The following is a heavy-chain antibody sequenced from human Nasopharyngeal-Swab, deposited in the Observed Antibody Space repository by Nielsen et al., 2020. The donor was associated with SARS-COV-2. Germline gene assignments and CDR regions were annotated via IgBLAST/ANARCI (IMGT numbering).Heavy chain of an antibody. Sequence: GESLKISCAASGFTFSSYAMSWVRQAPGKGLEWVSAISGSGGSTYYADSVKGRFTISRDNSKNTLYLQMNSLRAEDTAVYYCAKDPAAAYYYDSSGDLYYYYGMDVWGQGTTVTVYS. CDR1: GFTFSSYA. CDR3: AKDPAAAYYYDSSGDLYYYYGMDV. D-gene: IGHD3-22*01. CDR2: ISGSGGST. V-gene: IGHV3-23*01. J-gene: IGHJ6*02.